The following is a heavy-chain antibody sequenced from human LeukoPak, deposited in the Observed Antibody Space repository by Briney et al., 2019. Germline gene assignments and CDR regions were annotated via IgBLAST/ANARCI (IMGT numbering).Heavy chain of an antibody. CDR2: IYYSGST. CDR3: ARDRGPPRGYSYGLDY. CDR1: GGSISSGGYY. D-gene: IGHD5-18*01. Sequence: SETLSLTCTVSGGSISSGGYYWSWIRQHPGKGLEWIGYIYYSGSTYYNPSLKSRVTISVDTSKNQFSLKLSSVTAADTAVYYCARDRGPPRGYSYGLDYWGQGTLVAVSS. J-gene: IGHJ4*02. V-gene: IGHV4-31*03.